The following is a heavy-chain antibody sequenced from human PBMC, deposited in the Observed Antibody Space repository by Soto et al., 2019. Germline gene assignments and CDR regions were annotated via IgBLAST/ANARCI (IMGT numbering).Heavy chain of an antibody. CDR1: GGSISSSNW. V-gene: IGHV4-4*02. J-gene: IGHJ2*01. D-gene: IGHD6-13*01. Sequence: SETLSLTCAVSGGSISSSNWWSWVRQPPGKGLEWIGEIYHSGSTNYNPSLKSRVTISVDTSKNQFSLKLSSVTAADTAVYYCAKDQGYSTSYYGYVDLWGRGTLVTVSS. CDR2: IYHSGST. CDR3: AKDQGYSTSYYGYVDL.